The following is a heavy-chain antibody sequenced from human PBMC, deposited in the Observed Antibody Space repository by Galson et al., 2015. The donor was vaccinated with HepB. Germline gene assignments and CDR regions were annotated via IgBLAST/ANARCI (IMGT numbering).Heavy chain of an antibody. CDR3: AKDIISGSSPGHFDY. V-gene: IGHV3-23*01. D-gene: IGHD1-26*01. CDR2: ISGIGGST. CDR1: GFTFSNYA. Sequence: SLRLSCAASGFTFSNYAMNWVRQAPGKGLEWVSSISGIGGSTYYADSLKGRFTISRDNSKNTLYLQMNSLRAEDTAVYYCAKDIISGSSPGHFDYWGQGTLVTVSS. J-gene: IGHJ4*02.